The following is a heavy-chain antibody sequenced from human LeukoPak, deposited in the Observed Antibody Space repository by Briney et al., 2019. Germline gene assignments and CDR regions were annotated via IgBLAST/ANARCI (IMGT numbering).Heavy chain of an antibody. J-gene: IGHJ4*02. D-gene: IGHD6-19*01. CDR2: INHSGST. V-gene: IGHV4-34*01. CDR1: GGSFSGYY. Sequence: SETLSLTCAVYGGSFSGYYWSWIRQPPGKGLEWIGEINHSGSTNYNPSLKSQVTISVDTSKNQFSLKLSSVTAADTAVYYCARGPVAGFDYWGQGTLVTVSS. CDR3: ARGPVAGFDY.